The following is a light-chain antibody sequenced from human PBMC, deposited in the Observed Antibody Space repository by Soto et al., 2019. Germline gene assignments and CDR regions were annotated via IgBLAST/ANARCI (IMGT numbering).Light chain of an antibody. V-gene: IGLV1-44*01. CDR2: SNN. Sequence: QAVLTQSPSVSGAPGESVTISCAGSSSNIGAGSGVHWYQQLPGTAPKLLIYSNNQRPSGVPDRFSGSKSGTSASLAISGLQSEDEADYYCAAWDDSLNGVVFGGGTKLTVL. CDR1: SSNIGAGSG. CDR3: AAWDDSLNGVV. J-gene: IGLJ2*01.